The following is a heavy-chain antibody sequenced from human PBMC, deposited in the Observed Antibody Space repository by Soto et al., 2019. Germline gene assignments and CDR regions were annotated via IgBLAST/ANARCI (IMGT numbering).Heavy chain of an antibody. CDR3: AIDVVGGLTVFAI. J-gene: IGHJ3*02. V-gene: IGHV1-18*04. CDR2: IGAYNGNT. CDR1: GYTFTSYG. Sequence: ASVKVSCKASGYTFTSYGISWVRQAPGQGLEWMGWIGAYNGNTNYAQKLQGRVTMTTDTSTSTAYMELRSLRSDDTAVYYCAIDVVGGLTVFAIWGQGTMVPVSS. D-gene: IGHD3-10*01.